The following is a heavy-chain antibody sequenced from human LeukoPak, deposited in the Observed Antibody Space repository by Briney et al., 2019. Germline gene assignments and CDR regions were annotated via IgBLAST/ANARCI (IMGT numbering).Heavy chain of an antibody. J-gene: IGHJ3*02. D-gene: IGHD5-18*01. Sequence: GGSLRLSCAASGFTFSSYAMSWVRQAPGKGVEWVPAISGSGGSTYYADCVKGRFNISRANSKNTLYLQMNSLRAEDTAVYYCAKEDTAMATGAFDIWGQGTMVTVSS. CDR3: AKEDTAMATGAFDI. CDR1: GFTFSSYA. CDR2: ISGSGGST. V-gene: IGHV3-23*01.